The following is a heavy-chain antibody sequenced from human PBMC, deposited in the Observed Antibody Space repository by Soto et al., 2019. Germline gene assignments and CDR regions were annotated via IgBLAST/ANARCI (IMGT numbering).Heavy chain of an antibody. V-gene: IGHV4-30-2*01. J-gene: IGHJ4*02. D-gene: IGHD4-4*01. CDR1: GDSISSGGYS. CDR3: ARGSTQVTPLAF. CDR2: IYHSGST. Sequence: SETLSLTCAVSGDSISSGGYSWSWIRQPPGKGLEWIGYIYHSGSTYYNPSLKSRVTISVDRSKNQFSQKLSSVTAADTAVDFCARGSTQVTPLAFWGRGTLVPVSA.